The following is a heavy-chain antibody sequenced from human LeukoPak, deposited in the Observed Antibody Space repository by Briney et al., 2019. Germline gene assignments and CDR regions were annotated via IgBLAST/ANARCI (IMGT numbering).Heavy chain of an antibody. Sequence: SETLSLTCTVSDGSVSAYYGRWIRQPPGKGLEWIGYIYNSGSTNYNPSLKSRVTISVDTSKNQFSLKLSAVTAADTAVYYCAGGRGGSGWIDYWGQGTLVTVSS. D-gene: IGHD6-19*01. CDR1: DGSVSAYY. CDR2: IYNSGST. CDR3: AGGRGGSGWIDY. V-gene: IGHV4-59*02. J-gene: IGHJ4*02.